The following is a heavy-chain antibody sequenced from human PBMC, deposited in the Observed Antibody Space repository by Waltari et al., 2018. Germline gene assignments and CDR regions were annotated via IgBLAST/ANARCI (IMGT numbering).Heavy chain of an antibody. V-gene: IGHV1-18*04. D-gene: IGHD6-19*01. CDR2: IRTYKLNT. CDR3: ARDKGEVAGMDY. CDR1: GYGITTYG. J-gene: IGHJ4*02. Sequence: QVQLVQSGVEMRRPGASVKVSCKASGYGITTYGVSWVRQAPGQGLEWMGWIRTYKLNTNYAPKFQLRVTMTTDTSTNTAYMEFGSLTADDTAVYYCARDKGEVAGMDYWGQGTLVTVSS.